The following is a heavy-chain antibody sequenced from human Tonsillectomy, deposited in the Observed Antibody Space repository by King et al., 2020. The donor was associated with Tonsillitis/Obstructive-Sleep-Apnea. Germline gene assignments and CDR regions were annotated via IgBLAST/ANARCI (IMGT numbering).Heavy chain of an antibody. CDR1: GYTFTSYG. CDR3: ARDYCSSTSCYARYFDY. CDR2: ISAYNGNT. D-gene: IGHD2-2*01. J-gene: IGHJ4*02. V-gene: IGHV1-18*01. Sequence: VQLVESGAEVKKPGASVKVSCKASGYTFTSYGISWVRQAPGQGLEWMGWISAYNGNTNYAQKLQGRVTMTTDTSTSTAYMELRSLGSDDTAVYYCARDYCSSTSCYARYFDYWGQGTLVTVSS.